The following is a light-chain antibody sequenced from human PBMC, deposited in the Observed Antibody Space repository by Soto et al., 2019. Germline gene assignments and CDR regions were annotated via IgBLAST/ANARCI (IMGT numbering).Light chain of an antibody. CDR2: DVR. CDR1: SSDVGGYTY. CDR3: SSYASRSTSVV. J-gene: IGLJ2*01. V-gene: IGLV2-14*03. Sequence: QSALTQPASVSGSPGQSITISCTGTSSDVGGYTYVSWYQHHPGQAPKLMIYDVRKRTSGVCNRFSGSKSGNTASPTISVLQAEAEAESYCSSYASRSTSVVFGGGTKVTVL.